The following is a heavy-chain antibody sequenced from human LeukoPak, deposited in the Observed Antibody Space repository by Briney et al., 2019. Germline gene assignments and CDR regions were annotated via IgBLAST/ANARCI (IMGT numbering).Heavy chain of an antibody. D-gene: IGHD2/OR15-2a*01. CDR2: IYYSWST. CDR3: ARANFTPALDY. J-gene: IGHJ4*02. CDR1: GGSISSYY. Sequence: SETLSLTCTVSGGSISSYYWSWIRQPPGKGLEWIGYIYYSWSTNYNPSLKSRVTISVDTSKNQFSLKLSSVTAADTAVYYCARANFTPALDYWGQGTLVTVSS. V-gene: IGHV4-59*01.